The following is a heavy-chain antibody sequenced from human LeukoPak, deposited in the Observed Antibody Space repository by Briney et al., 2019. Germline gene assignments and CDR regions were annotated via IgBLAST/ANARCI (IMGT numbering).Heavy chain of an antibody. Sequence: GASVKVSCKASGYTFTGYYMRWVRQAPGQGLEWTGWINPNTGGTNYAQKSQGRVTMTRDTSISTAYMELSRLRSDDTAVYYCARGGQWLVHGGENYFDYWGQGTLVTVSS. CDR1: GYTFTGYY. J-gene: IGHJ4*02. V-gene: IGHV1-2*02. CDR3: ARGGQWLVHGGENYFDY. D-gene: IGHD6-19*01. CDR2: INPNTGGT.